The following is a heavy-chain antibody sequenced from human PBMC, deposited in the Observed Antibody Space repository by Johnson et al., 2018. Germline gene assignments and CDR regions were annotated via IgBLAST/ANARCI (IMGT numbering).Heavy chain of an antibody. CDR3: ARAREGDGMDV. V-gene: IGHV3-33*01. CDR1: GFTFSSYD. Sequence: QVQLVQSGGGVVQPGRSLRLSCAASGFTFSSYDMHWVRQAPGMGLEWVAGIWYDGSNKYYADSVKGRFTISRDNSKNTLYLQMNSLRAEDTAIYYCARAREGDGMDVWGQGTTVTVSS. D-gene: IGHD6-6*01. CDR2: IWYDGSNK. J-gene: IGHJ6*02.